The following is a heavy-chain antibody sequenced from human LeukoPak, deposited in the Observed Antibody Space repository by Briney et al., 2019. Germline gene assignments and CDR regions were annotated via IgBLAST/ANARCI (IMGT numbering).Heavy chain of an antibody. CDR3: ARGGDYDFWSGYSLGLNYYYYYMDV. D-gene: IGHD3-3*01. CDR2: ISAYNGNT. CDR1: GYTFTSYG. J-gene: IGHJ6*03. Sequence: VTVSCKASGYTFTSYGISWVRQAPGQGLEWMGWISAYNGNTNYAQKLRGRVTMTTDTSTSTAYMELRSLRSDDTAVYYCARGGDYDFWSGYSLGLNYYYYYMDVWGKGTTVTVSS. V-gene: IGHV1-18*01.